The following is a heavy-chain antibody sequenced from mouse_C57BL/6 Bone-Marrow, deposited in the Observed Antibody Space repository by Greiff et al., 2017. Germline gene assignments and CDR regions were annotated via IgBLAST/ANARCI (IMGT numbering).Heavy chain of an antibody. V-gene: IGHV3-6*01. CDR2: ISYDGSN. J-gene: IGHJ3*01. CDR1: GYSITSGYY. CDR3: ARDNYGSSYAWFAY. Sequence: EVKLQESGPGLVKPSQSLSLTCSVTGYSITSGYYWNWIRQFPGNKLEWMGYISYDGSNNYNPSLKNLISITRDTSKNQFFLKLNSVTTEDTATYYCARDNYGSSYAWFAYWGQGTLVTVSA. D-gene: IGHD1-1*01.